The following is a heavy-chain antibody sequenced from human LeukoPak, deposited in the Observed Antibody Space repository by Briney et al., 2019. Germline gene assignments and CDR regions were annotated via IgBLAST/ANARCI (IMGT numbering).Heavy chain of an antibody. CDR1: GFTLRSYA. Sequence: PGASLRLSCAPSGFTLRSYAMSWVRQAPGKGLECVSGITDSGTKTYYADSVKGRFTISRDTSKNTLYLQMNSLRAEDTAIYYCTRVLQQIGYFDYWGPGTLVTVSS. V-gene: IGHV3-23*01. D-gene: IGHD6-13*01. CDR3: TRVLQQIGYFDY. CDR2: ITDSGTKT. J-gene: IGHJ4*02.